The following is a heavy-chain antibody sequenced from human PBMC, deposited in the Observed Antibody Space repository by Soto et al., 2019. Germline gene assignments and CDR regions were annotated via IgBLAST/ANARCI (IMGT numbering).Heavy chain of an antibody. V-gene: IGHV1-3*01. J-gene: IGHJ4*02. Sequence: QVQLVQFGAEVKKPGASVKVSCKASGYAYTSYAMHWVRQARGQRLEWMGWINAGNGNTKYSQKFQGRVTITKDSSASPAYLELSSLRSEDTAVYYCARSIVVMTAADYWGQGTLVTVSS. CDR3: ARSIVVMTAADY. CDR1: GYAYTSYA. CDR2: INAGNGNT. D-gene: IGHD2-21*02.